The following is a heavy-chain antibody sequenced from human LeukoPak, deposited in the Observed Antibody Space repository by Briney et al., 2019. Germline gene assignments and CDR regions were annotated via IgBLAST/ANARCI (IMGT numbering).Heavy chain of an antibody. V-gene: IGHV1-69*05. CDR1: GGTFSSYA. CDR3: ARGPFTWIQLWLGGAFDI. Sequence: SVKVSCKASGGTFSSYAISWVRQAPGQGLEWMGGIIPIFGTANYAQKFQGRVTITTDESTSKAYMELSSLRSEDTAVYYCARGPFTWIQLWLGGAFDIWGQGTMVTVSS. CDR2: IIPIFGTA. D-gene: IGHD5-18*01. J-gene: IGHJ3*02.